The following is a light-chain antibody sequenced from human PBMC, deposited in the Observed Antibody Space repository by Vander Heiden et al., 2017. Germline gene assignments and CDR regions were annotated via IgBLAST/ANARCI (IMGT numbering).Light chain of an antibody. V-gene: IGLV3-21*04. J-gene: IGLJ2*01. Sequence: SSVLTQPPSVSVAPGKTARLTCGGNNIGSKSVHWYQQKPGQAPVLVIYYDSDRPSGIPERFSGSNSGNTATLTISRVEAGDEADYYCQVWDSSSDHPGVVFGGGTKLTVL. CDR1: NIGSKS. CDR2: YDS. CDR3: QVWDSSSDHPGVV.